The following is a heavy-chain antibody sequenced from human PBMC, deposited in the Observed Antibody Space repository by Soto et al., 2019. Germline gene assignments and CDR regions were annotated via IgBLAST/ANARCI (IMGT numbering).Heavy chain of an antibody. J-gene: IGHJ6*02. CDR2: IYYSGST. CDR3: ARGGRRSPAMDV. V-gene: IGHV4-31*03. Sequence: QVQLQESGPGLVKPSQTLSLTCTVSGGSISSGGYYWSWIRQHPGKGLEWIGYIYYSGSTYYNPSRXSXXTISVDTSKNQFSLKLSSVTAADTAVYYCARGGRRSPAMDVWGQGTTVTVSS. CDR1: GGSISSGGYY.